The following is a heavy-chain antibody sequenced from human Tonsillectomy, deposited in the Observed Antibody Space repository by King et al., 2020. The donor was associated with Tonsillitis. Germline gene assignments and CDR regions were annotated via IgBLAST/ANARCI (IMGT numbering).Heavy chain of an antibody. Sequence: QLQESGPGVVKPSETLSLTCTVSGVSISSSDHYWAWIRQPPGKGLEWIGTMYYGGTFFYNPSLKSRITISGGTSENRFSLKLSSVTAADTAVYFCARYVSGRFDYWGQGALVTVSS. D-gene: IGHD1-26*01. CDR3: ARYVSGRFDY. CDR1: GVSISSSDHY. CDR2: MYYGGTF. V-gene: IGHV4-39*01. J-gene: IGHJ4*02.